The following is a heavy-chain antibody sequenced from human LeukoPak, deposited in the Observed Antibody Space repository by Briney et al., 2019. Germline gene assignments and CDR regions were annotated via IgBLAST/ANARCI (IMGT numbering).Heavy chain of an antibody. J-gene: IGHJ6*03. D-gene: IGHD2-2*01. CDR1: GGSISSSSYY. Sequence: SETLSLTCTVSGGSISSSSYYWGWIRQPPGKGLEWIGSIHYSRNTYCNPSLKSRVTISVDTSKNQFSLKLTSVTAADTAVYYCARQRCSSTSCRYYYYYMDVWGKGTTVTVSS. CDR2: IHYSRNT. V-gene: IGHV4-39*01. CDR3: ARQRCSSTSCRYYYYYMDV.